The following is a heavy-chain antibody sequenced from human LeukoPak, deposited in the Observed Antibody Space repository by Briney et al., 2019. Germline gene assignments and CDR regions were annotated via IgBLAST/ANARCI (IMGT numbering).Heavy chain of an antibody. J-gene: IGHJ4*02. V-gene: IGHV4-59*01. CDR3: ANTKGDCSGGSCYSGIFDY. Sequence: SETLSLTCTVSGGSISSYYWSWIRQPPGKGLEWIGYIYYSGSTNYNPSLKSRVTISVDTSKNQFSLQLSSVTAADTAVYYCANTKGDCSGGSCYSGIFDYWGQGILVTVSS. D-gene: IGHD2-15*01. CDR2: IYYSGST. CDR1: GGSISSYY.